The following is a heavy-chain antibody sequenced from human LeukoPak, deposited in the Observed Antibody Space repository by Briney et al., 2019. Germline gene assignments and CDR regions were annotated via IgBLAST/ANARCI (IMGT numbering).Heavy chain of an antibody. Sequence: SETLSLTCTVSGDSISSYYWSWIRQPAGKGLEWIGRIYTSGSTNYNPSLKSRVTISVDKSKNQFSLKLSSVTAADTAVYYCARGDDSSGYYWDYWGQGTLVTVSS. CDR2: IYTSGST. J-gene: IGHJ4*02. CDR1: GDSISSYY. V-gene: IGHV4-4*07. CDR3: ARGDDSSGYYWDY. D-gene: IGHD3-22*01.